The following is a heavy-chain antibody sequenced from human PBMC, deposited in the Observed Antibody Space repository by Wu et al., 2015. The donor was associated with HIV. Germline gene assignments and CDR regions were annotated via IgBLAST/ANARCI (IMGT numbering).Heavy chain of an antibody. V-gene: IGHV1-2*02. CDR1: GYTFTGYY. D-gene: IGHD3-22*01. Sequence: QVQLVQSGAEVKKPGASVKVSCKASGYTFTGYYMHWLRQAPGQGPEWMGWINPNSGATNYAQKFQGRVTMTRDTSIGTAYMELSRLTSDDTAVYFCARPQYSGNYDLHYWAEGTSVTVSS. J-gene: IGHJ4*02. CDR3: ARPQYSGNYDLHY. CDR2: INPNSGAT.